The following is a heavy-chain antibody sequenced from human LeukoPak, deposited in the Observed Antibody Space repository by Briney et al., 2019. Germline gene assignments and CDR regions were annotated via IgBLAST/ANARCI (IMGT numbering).Heavy chain of an antibody. J-gene: IGHJ5*02. CDR1: GFTFSDYY. V-gene: IGHV3-11*04. CDR2: ISSSGSTI. Sequence: GGSLRLSCAASGFTFSDYYMSWIRQAPGKGLEWVSYISSSGSTIYYADSLKSRFTISRDNAKNSLNLQMNSLRAEDTAVYYCASLVVPAVRGRWLDPWGQGTLVTVSS. CDR3: ASLVVPAVRGRWLDP. D-gene: IGHD2-2*01.